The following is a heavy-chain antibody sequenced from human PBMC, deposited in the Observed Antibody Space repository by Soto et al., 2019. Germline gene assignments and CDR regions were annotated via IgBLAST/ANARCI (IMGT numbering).Heavy chain of an antibody. V-gene: IGHV3-53*04. D-gene: IGHD3-16*01. CDR3: ARVGMGDYIWGSYVLDY. Sequence: EVQLVESGGGLVQPGGSLRLSCAASGFTVSSNYMSWVRQAPGKGLEWVSVIYSGGSTYYADSVKGRFTISRHNSKNKRDVQMNSLKAEDTAVYHCARVGMGDYIWGSYVLDYWGQGTLVTVSS. CDR2: IYSGGST. J-gene: IGHJ4*02. CDR1: GFTVSSNY.